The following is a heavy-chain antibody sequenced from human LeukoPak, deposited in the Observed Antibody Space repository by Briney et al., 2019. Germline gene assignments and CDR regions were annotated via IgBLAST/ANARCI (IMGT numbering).Heavy chain of an antibody. CDR3: ARCGSGIVFYDSSGHWTPCP. D-gene: IGHD3-22*01. CDR1: GLTFSDYY. CDR2: ISSSGSTI. J-gene: IGHJ5*02. Sequence: PGGSLRLSCAASGLTFSDYYMSWIRQAPGKGLEWVSYISSSGSTIYYADSVKGRFTTSRDNAKNSLYLQMNSLRAEDTAVYYCARCGSGIVFYDSSGHWTPCPWGQGTLVTVSS. V-gene: IGHV3-11*04.